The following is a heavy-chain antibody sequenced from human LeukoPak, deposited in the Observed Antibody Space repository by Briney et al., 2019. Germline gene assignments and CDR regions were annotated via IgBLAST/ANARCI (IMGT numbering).Heavy chain of an antibody. V-gene: IGHV4-59*01. Sequence: SETLSLTCTVSGGSISSYYWSWIRQPPGKGLEWIGYIYYSGSTNYNPSLKSRVTISVDTSKNQFSLKLSSVTAADTAVYYCAREAASYCSSTSCPPRYWYFDLWGRGTLVTVSS. D-gene: IGHD2-2*01. CDR1: GGSISSYY. CDR3: AREAASYCSSTSCPPRYWYFDL. J-gene: IGHJ2*01. CDR2: IYYSGST.